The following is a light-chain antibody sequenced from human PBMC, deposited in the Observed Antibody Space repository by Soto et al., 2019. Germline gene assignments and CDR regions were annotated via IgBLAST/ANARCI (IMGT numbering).Light chain of an antibody. CDR3: AACDDSLSGWV. CDR2: SNN. CDR1: SSNIGSNY. Sequence: QSVLTQPPSASGAPGQRVIISCSGSSSNIGSNYVYWYQQVPGTAPKLLIYSNNQRPSGVPDRFSGSKSGTSASLAISGLRSEDEADYYCAACDDSLSGWVFGGGTQLTVL. V-gene: IGLV1-47*02. J-gene: IGLJ3*02.